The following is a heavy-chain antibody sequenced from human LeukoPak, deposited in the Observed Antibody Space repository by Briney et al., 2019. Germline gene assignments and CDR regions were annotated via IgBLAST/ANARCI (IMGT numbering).Heavy chain of an antibody. CDR3: AREGDSSSPFDY. D-gene: IGHD6-6*01. J-gene: IGHJ4*02. V-gene: IGHV1-18*04. Sequence: ASVKVSCKASGYTFTGYYIHWVRQAPGQGLEWMGWISAYNGNTNYAQKLQGRVTMTTDTSTSTAYMELRSLRSDDTAVYYCAREGDSSSPFDYWGQGTLVTVSS. CDR1: GYTFTGYY. CDR2: ISAYNGNT.